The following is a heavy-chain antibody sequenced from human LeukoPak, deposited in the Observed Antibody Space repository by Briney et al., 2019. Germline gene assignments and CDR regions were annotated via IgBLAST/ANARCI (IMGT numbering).Heavy chain of an antibody. CDR1: GYTFTTYY. J-gene: IGHJ4*02. D-gene: IGHD6-19*01. Sequence: ASVKVSCKASGYTFTTYYMDWVRQAPGQGLEWMGMINPSGGNTNYAQKFQGRVTMTRDTSTTTVYMELSSLRSDDAAVYYCARDNGWGFDYWGQGTLVTVSS. V-gene: IGHV1-46*01. CDR2: INPSGGNT. CDR3: ARDNGWGFDY.